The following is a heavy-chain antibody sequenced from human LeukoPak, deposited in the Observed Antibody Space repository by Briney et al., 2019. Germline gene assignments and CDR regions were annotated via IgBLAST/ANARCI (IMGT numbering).Heavy chain of an antibody. CDR3: AKENRLHGDEGTNWLDP. D-gene: IGHD5-24*01. Sequence: PGGSLRLSCAASGFTFSSYGMHWVRQAPGKGLEWVAVIWYDGSNKYYADSVKGRFTISRDNSKNTLYLQMNSLRAEDTAVYYCAKENRLHGDEGTNWLDPWGQGTLVTVSS. CDR2: IWYDGSNK. J-gene: IGHJ5*02. CDR1: GFTFSSYG. V-gene: IGHV3-33*06.